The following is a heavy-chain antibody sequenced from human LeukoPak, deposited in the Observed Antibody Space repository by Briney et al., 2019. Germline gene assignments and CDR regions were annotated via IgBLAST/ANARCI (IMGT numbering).Heavy chain of an antibody. V-gene: IGHV4-59*01. CDR2: IYYRGST. CDR3: ARLYGSGSYYYYYYGMDV. D-gene: IGHD3-10*01. CDR1: GGSISSYY. Sequence: SETLSLTCTVSGGSISSYYWSWIRQPPGKGLEWIGYIYYRGSTNYNPSLKSRVTISVDTSKNQFSLKLSSVTAADTAVYYCARLYGSGSYYYYYYGMDVWGQGTTVTVSS. J-gene: IGHJ6*02.